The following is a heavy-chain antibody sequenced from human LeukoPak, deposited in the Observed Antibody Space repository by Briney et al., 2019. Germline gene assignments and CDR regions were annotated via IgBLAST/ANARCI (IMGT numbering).Heavy chain of an antibody. V-gene: IGHV3-74*01. Sequence: PGGSLRLSCAASGFTFSSYWMHWVRQAPGKGLVWVSRIKSDGSSTSYADSVKGRFTISRDNAKNTLYLQMNSLRAEDTAVYYCARGSLGSKNDYWGQGTLVTVSS. CDR1: GFTFSSYW. CDR2: IKSDGSST. CDR3: ARGSLGSKNDY. D-gene: IGHD6-13*01. J-gene: IGHJ4*02.